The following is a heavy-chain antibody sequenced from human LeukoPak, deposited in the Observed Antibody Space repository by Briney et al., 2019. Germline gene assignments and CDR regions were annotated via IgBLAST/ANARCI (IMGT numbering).Heavy chain of an antibody. Sequence: GGSLRLSCAASGFTFSSYSMNWVRQAPGKGLQWVSYISSSSATIYYADSVKGRFTISRDNAKNSLSLQMNSLRDEDTAVYYCARGGPAAMKGTLDYWGQGTLVTVSS. CDR2: ISSSSATI. V-gene: IGHV3-48*02. J-gene: IGHJ4*02. CDR1: GFTFSSYS. D-gene: IGHD2-2*01. CDR3: ARGGPAAMKGTLDY.